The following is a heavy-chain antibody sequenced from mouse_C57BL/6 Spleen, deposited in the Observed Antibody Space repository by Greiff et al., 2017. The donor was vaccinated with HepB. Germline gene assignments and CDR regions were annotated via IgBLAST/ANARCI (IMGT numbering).Heavy chain of an antibody. CDR3: ARVTTVVHYFDY. V-gene: IGHV5-16*01. J-gene: IGHJ2*01. CDR1: GFTFSDYY. D-gene: IGHD1-1*01. CDR2: INYDGSST. Sequence: EVHLVESEGGLVQPGSSMKLSCTASGFTFSDYYMAWVRQVPEKGLEWVANINYDGSSTYYLDSLKSRFIISRDNAKNILYLQMSSLKSEDTATYYCARVTTVVHYFDYWGQGTTLTVSS.